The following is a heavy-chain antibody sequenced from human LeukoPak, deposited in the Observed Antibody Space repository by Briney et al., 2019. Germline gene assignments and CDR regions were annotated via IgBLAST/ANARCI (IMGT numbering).Heavy chain of an antibody. V-gene: IGHV3-21*01. J-gene: IGHJ4*02. Sequence: GGSLRLSCAASGFTFSSYSMNWVHQAPGKGLEWVSSISSSSSYIYYADSVKGRFTISRDNAKNSLHLQMNSLRAEDTAVYYCASQVGSGSYFPGDYWGQGTLVTVSS. CDR2: ISSSSSYI. CDR1: GFTFSSYS. D-gene: IGHD1-26*01. CDR3: ASQVGSGSYFPGDY.